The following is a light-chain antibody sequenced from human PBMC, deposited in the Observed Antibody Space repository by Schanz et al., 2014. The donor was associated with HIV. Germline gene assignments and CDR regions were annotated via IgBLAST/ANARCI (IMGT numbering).Light chain of an antibody. J-gene: IGKJ5*01. CDR3: QQYNDWPPIT. Sequence: EIVMTQSPGTLSVSPGERATLSCRASQSVSSYLAWYQQKSGQAPRLLIYGASTRVTGIPDRFSGSGSGTDFTLTISSLQSEDFAVYYCQQYNDWPPITFGQGTRLEIK. CDR1: QSVSSY. V-gene: IGKV3-15*01. CDR2: GAS.